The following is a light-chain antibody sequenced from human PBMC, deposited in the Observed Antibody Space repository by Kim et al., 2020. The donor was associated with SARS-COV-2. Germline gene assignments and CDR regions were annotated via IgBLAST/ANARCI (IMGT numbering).Light chain of an antibody. CDR1: SSDISVYDC. V-gene: IGLV2-14*04. J-gene: IGLJ2*01. CDR2: DVS. Sequence: GQSLTISCTGTSSDISVYDCVSWYQQHPGEAPKLIIHDVSQRPSGVSSRFSGSKSGNTASLTIFGLQAEDEADYYCSSFTTSNTLVFGGGTQLTVL. CDR3: SSFTTSNTLV.